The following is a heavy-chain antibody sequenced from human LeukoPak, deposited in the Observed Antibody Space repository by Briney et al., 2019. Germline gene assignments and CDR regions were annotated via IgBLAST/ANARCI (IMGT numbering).Heavy chain of an antibody. J-gene: IGHJ3*02. V-gene: IGHV4-39*01. CDR1: GGSTRMSSYF. CDR3: ARHVGYYYGSGTYSPDAFDI. Sequence: SETLSLTCTVSGGSTRMSSYFWGWIRQPPGKGLEWIGTIYYVGYTYYNPSLKSRFAISVDTSKDQFSLKLSSVTAADTAVYYCARHVGYYYGSGTYSPDAFDIWGQGTVLTVSS. CDR2: IYYVGYT. D-gene: IGHD3-10*01.